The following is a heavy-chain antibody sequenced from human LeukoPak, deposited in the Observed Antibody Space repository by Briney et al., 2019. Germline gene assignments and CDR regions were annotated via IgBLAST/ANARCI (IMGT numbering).Heavy chain of an antibody. Sequence: PGGSLRLSCAASGFTFSSNWMHWVRQAPGKGLVWVSRISSDGNNTNYADSVKGRFTISRDNAKNTLYLQMSSLRAKDTAVYYCVRELPYSGSRGFDCWGQGTLVTVSS. J-gene: IGHJ4*02. CDR2: ISSDGNNT. CDR1: GFTFSSNW. V-gene: IGHV3-74*01. CDR3: VRELPYSGSRGFDC. D-gene: IGHD1-26*01.